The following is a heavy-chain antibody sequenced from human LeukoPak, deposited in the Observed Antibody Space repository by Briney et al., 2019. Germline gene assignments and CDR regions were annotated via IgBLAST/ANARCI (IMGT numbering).Heavy chain of an antibody. V-gene: IGHV3-21*01. J-gene: IGHJ4*02. CDR2: ISSSSSYI. CDR3: ARERGYCSGGSCYSGFDY. Sequence: PGGSLRLSCAASGFTFSSYCMNWVRQAPGKGLEWVSSISSSSSYIYYADSVMGRFTISRDNAKNSLYLQMNSLRAEDTAVYYCARERGYCSGGSCYSGFDYWGQGTLVTVSS. CDR1: GFTFSSYC. D-gene: IGHD2-15*01.